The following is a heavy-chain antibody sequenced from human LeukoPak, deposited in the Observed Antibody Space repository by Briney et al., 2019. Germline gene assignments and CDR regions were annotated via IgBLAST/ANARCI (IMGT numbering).Heavy chain of an antibody. Sequence: ASVKVSCNASNPTFSAMSWVRQAPGQGLEWMGWINPNSGRTNYAQKFQGTVTMTRDTSISTAYMELRRLRSDDTAVYYCARDHCSSTSCYSDYYYYMDVWGKGTTVTVSS. CDR1: NPTFSA. D-gene: IGHD2-2*01. CDR2: INPNSGRT. J-gene: IGHJ6*03. CDR3: ARDHCSSTSCYSDYYYYMDV. V-gene: IGHV1-2*02.